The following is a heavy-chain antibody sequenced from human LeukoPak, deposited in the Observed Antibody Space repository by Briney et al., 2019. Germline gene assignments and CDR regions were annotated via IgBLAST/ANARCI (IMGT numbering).Heavy chain of an antibody. CDR2: INSDGSNT. J-gene: IGHJ4*02. V-gene: IGHV3-74*01. Sequence: PGGSLRLSCTGSGFTFSDYWMHWVRQAPGKGLVWVSRINSDGSNTSFADSVKGRFTIPRDNAKNTLYLQLHSLRAEDTAVYYCVRGVRYYGSNSFDYWGQGTLVTVSS. CDR3: VRGVRYYGSNSFDY. CDR1: GFTFSDYW. D-gene: IGHD2/OR15-2a*01.